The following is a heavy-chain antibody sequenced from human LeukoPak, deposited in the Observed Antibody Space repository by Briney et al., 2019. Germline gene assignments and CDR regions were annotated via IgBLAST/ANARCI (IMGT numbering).Heavy chain of an antibody. D-gene: IGHD2-2*01. CDR2: IYTSGST. V-gene: IGHV4-61*02. CDR1: GGSINSGSYY. J-gene: IGHJ6*03. Sequence: SETLSLTCTVSGGSINSGSYYWSWIRQPAGKGLEWIGRIYTSGSTNYNPSLKSRVTISVDTSKNQFSLKLSSVTAADTAVYYCARGAGLSYYYYMDVWGKGTTVIVSS. CDR3: ARGAGLSYYYYMDV.